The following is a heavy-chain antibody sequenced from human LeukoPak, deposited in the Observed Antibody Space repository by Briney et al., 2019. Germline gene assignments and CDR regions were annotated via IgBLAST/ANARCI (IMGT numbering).Heavy chain of an antibody. CDR3: SRRLTQYDCFDP. J-gene: IGHJ5*02. CDR2: TYYRSTWYN. CDR1: GDSVSSNSVT. V-gene: IGHV6-1*01. D-gene: IGHD2-2*01. Sequence: SQTLSLTCAISGDSVSSNSVTWNWIRQSPSRGLEWLGRTYYRSTWYNDYAVYVRGRITVNPDTSKNQFSLHLNSVTPEDTAVYYCSRRLTQYDCFDPWGQGILVTVSS.